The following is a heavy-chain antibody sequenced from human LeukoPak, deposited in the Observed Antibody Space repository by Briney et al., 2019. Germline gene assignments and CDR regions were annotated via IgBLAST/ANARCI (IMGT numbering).Heavy chain of an antibody. Sequence: ASVKVSCKASGYTFTSYYMRWVRQAPGQGLEWMGIINPSGGSTSYAQKFQGRVTMTRDMSTSTVYMELSSLRSEDTAVYYCARDSFDYHTYYYYYMDVWGKGTTVTASS. CDR3: ARDSFDYHTYYYYYMDV. V-gene: IGHV1-46*01. D-gene: IGHD4-11*01. CDR1: GYTFTSYY. J-gene: IGHJ6*03. CDR2: INPSGGST.